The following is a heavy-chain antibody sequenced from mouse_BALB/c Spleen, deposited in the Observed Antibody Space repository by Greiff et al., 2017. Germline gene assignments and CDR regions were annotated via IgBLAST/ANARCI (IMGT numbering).Heavy chain of an antibody. Sequence: EVQLQQSGPELVKPGASVKISCKASGYTFTDYNMHWVKQSHGKSLEWIGRIDPANGNTKYDPKFQGKATITADTSSNTAYLQLSSLTSEDTAVYYCAREQLPYWGQGTTLTVSS. D-gene: IGHD3-1*01. V-gene: IGHV14-3*02. CDR3: AREQLPY. CDR1: GYTFTDYN. J-gene: IGHJ2*01. CDR2: IDPANGNT.